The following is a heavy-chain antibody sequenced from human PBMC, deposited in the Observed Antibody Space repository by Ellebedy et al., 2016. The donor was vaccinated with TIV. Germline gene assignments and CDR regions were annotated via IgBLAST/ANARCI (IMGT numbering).Heavy chain of an antibody. CDR3: ARGLIRGMVTAIHDY. J-gene: IGHJ4*02. D-gene: IGHD2-21*02. Sequence: GSLRLXXTVSGGSISSSSYYWGWIRQPPGKGLEWIGSIYYSGSTYYNPSLKSRVTISVDKSKNQFSLKLSSVTPADTAVFYCARGLIRGMVTAIHDYWGQGTLVTVSS. CDR1: GGSISSSSYY. CDR2: IYYSGST. V-gene: IGHV4-39*07.